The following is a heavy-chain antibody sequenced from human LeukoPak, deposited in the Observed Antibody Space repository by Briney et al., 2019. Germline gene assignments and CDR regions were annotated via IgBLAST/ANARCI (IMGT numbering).Heavy chain of an antibody. J-gene: IGHJ3*02. Sequence: GGSLRLSCAASGFTFSSYAMSWVRQAPGKGLEWVSAISGSGGSTYYADSVKGRFTISRDNSKNTLYLQMNSLRAEDTAVYYCARGSKLSYSYDSSGYYYGPFDIWGQGTVVTVSS. CDR2: ISGSGGST. D-gene: IGHD3-22*01. CDR1: GFTFSSYA. CDR3: ARGSKLSYSYDSSGYYYGPFDI. V-gene: IGHV3-23*01.